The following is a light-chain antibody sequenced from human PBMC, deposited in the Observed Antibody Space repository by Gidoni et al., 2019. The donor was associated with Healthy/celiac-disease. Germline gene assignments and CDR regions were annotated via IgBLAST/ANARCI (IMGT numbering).Light chain of an antibody. J-gene: IGLJ3*02. V-gene: IGLV2-8*01. Sequence: QSALTQPPSASGSPGQSVTISCTGTSSDVGGYHYVPWYQQPPGNAPKLMIYEVSKRPSGVPDRFSGSKSGNTASLTVSGLQAEDEADYYCSSYAGSNNLVFGGGTKLTVL. CDR1: SSDVGGYHY. CDR3: SSYAGSNNLV. CDR2: EVS.